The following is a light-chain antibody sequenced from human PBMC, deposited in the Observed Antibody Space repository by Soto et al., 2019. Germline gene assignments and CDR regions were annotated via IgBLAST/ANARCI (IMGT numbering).Light chain of an antibody. CDR2: GDS. Sequence: SYELTQPPSVSVAPGQTARISCGGNNIGSESVHWYQQKPGQHPVLVVYGDSDRPSGISERFSGSKSGNTATLTISRVEAGDEADYYCQLWDSSSDHIIFGGGTKFTVL. CDR3: QLWDSSSDHII. V-gene: IGLV3-21*02. J-gene: IGLJ2*01. CDR1: NIGSES.